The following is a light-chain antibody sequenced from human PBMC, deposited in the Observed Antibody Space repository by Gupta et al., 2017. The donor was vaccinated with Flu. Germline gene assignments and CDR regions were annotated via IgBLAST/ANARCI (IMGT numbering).Light chain of an antibody. CDR1: QSISPW. CDR3: QQEKSSPWT. CDR2: KAS. J-gene: IGKJ1*01. V-gene: IGKV1-5*03. Sequence: DIQMTQSPSTLSASVGDRVTITCRASQSISPWLAWYQQKSGKAPKLLIYKASTVESGVPSRFSGSGSGTELTLTISSRQPDDFATYYCQQEKSSPWTFGQGTKVEIK.